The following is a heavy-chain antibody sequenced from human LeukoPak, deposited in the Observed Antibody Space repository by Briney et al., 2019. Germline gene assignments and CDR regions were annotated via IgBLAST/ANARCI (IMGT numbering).Heavy chain of an antibody. CDR2: IGASGTST. J-gene: IGHJ4*02. CDR3: AKEGPGYYDY. CDR1: GFTFSHAW. V-gene: IGHV3-23*01. Sequence: PGGSLRLSCAASGFTFSHAWMSWVRQGPGKGLEWVSAIGASGTSTYYPDSVRGRFTISRDNSKNTLYLQMNSLRADDTAVYYCAKEGPGYYDYWGQGALVTVSS.